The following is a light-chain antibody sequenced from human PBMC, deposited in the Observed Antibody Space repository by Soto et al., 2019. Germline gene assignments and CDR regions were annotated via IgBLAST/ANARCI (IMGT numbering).Light chain of an antibody. V-gene: IGKV1-12*02. J-gene: IGKJ1*01. CDR1: QDIRSW. CDR3: QQADSFPWT. Sequence: DIRMTQSPSSVSASVGDRVTLTCRASQDIRSWLAWYQQKPGKAPRLLIFTASSLQSGVPSRFSGSGSGTDFTLTISSLQPEDFATYYCQQADSFPWTFGQGTKVEI. CDR2: TAS.